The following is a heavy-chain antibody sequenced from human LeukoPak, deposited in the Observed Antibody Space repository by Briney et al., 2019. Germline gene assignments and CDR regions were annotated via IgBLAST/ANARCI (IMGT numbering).Heavy chain of an antibody. D-gene: IGHD3-22*01. CDR1: GFTVSSNY. CDR3: ARESNSGYYLRY. CDR2: IYSDGRS. Sequence: PGGSLRLSCAASGFTVSSNYMSWVRQAPGKGLEWVSVIYSDGRSYYADSVKGRFTISRDNSKNTLYLQMNSLRAEDTALYYCARESNSGYYLRYWGQGTLVAVYS. V-gene: IGHV3-66*01. J-gene: IGHJ4*02.